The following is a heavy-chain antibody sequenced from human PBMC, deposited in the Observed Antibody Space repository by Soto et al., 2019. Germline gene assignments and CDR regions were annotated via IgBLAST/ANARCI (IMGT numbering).Heavy chain of an antibody. Sequence: QVQLVQSGAEVKKPGASVKVSCKASGYTFSSYAISWVRQAPGQGLEWMGGIIPIFGTANYAQKFQGRVTITADESTSTAYMELSSLRSEDTAVYYCASYKFGESWAHAFDIWGQGTMVTVSS. CDR3: ASYKFGESWAHAFDI. D-gene: IGHD3-10*01. V-gene: IGHV1-69*01. CDR2: IIPIFGTA. CDR1: GYTFSSYA. J-gene: IGHJ3*02.